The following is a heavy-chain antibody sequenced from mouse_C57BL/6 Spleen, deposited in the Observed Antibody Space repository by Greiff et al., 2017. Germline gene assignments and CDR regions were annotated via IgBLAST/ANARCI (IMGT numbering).Heavy chain of an antibody. CDR3: ARTMDY. Sequence: QVQLQQPGAELVMPGASVKLSCKASGYTFTSYWMHWVKQRPGQGLEWIGEIDPSDSYTNYNQKFKGKSTVTVDKSSSTAYMQLSSLTSEDSAVYYCARTMDYWGQGTSVTVSS. V-gene: IGHV1-69*01. J-gene: IGHJ4*01. CDR1: GYTFTSYW. CDR2: IDPSDSYT.